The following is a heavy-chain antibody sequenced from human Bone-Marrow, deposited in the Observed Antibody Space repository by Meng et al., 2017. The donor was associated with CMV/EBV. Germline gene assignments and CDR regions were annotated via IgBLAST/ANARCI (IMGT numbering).Heavy chain of an antibody. V-gene: IGHV3-7*01. Sequence: GESLKISCATSGFTFSNYWMTWVRQAPGKGLEWVSNIKQDGSEISYVGSVMGRFTVSRDNAKKSLYLQMNGLRGEDTAVYFCVRDASAGATRFDYWGQGTLVTVSS. CDR3: VRDASAGATRFDY. CDR1: GFTFSNYW. J-gene: IGHJ4*02. D-gene: IGHD1-26*01. CDR2: IKQDGSEI.